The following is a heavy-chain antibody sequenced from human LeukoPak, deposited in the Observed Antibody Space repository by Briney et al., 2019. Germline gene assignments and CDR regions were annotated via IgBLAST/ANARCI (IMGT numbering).Heavy chain of an antibody. Sequence: GGSLRLSCAASGFTFSSYGMHWVRQAPGKGLEWVAVISYDGSNKYYADSVKGRFTISRDNSKNTLYLQMNSLRAEDTAVYYCAKPRRSGYSYGCDYWGQGTLVTVSS. CDR2: ISYDGSNK. D-gene: IGHD5-18*01. CDR3: AKPRRSGYSYGCDY. CDR1: GFTFSSYG. J-gene: IGHJ4*02. V-gene: IGHV3-30*18.